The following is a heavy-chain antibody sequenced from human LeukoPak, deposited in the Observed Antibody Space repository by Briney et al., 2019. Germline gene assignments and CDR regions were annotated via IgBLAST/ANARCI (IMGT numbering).Heavy chain of an antibody. CDR2: VYHTGAT. Sequence: PSETLSLTCGVSGYSISSGYSWVWIRQPPGKGLEWIGSVYHTGATYYNPSLRSPVTISVDTSNNQFSLELNSVTAADTAVYYCARDLGLTISANWFDPWGQGTLVPVSS. D-gene: IGHD3-9*01. CDR3: ARDLGLTISANWFDP. CDR1: GYSISSGYS. V-gene: IGHV4-38-2*02. J-gene: IGHJ5*02.